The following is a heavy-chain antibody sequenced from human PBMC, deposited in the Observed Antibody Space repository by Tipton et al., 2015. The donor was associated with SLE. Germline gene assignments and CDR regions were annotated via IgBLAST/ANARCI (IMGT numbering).Heavy chain of an antibody. Sequence: SLRLSCATSGFIFSHYSIHWVRQPPGKGPEWVAFIRNDKTDHWYADSVKGRFTISRDDSKRTAYLQMNSLTVEGTAMYYCGRDANWAFDYWGQGTLVTLSS. J-gene: IGHJ4*02. V-gene: IGHV3-30*02. CDR2: IRNDKTDH. CDR3: GRDANWAFDY. CDR1: GFIFSHYS. D-gene: IGHD4/OR15-4a*01.